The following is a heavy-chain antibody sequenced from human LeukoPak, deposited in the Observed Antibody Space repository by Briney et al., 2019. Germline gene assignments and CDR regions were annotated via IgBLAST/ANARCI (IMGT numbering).Heavy chain of an antibody. J-gene: IGHJ4*02. D-gene: IGHD6-6*01. CDR3: ARGKYPSFDN. CDR2: TYYRSKRSF. Sequence: SQTLSLTCAISGDSIFTNNVAWNWISQSPSRGLEWLGRTYYRSKRSFDYAVSVKSRITINADTSKNQFSLQLSSVTPEDTAVYYCARGKYPSFDNWGQGTLVTVSS. V-gene: IGHV6-1*01. CDR1: GDSIFTNNVA.